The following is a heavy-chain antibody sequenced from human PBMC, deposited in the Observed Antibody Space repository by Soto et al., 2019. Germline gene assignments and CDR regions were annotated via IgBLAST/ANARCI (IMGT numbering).Heavy chain of an antibody. Sequence: PVGSLRLACAASVFTFSSYEMNWVRQSPGKGLEWVSYISSSGSTIYYADSVKGRFTISRDNAKNSLYLQMNSLRAEDTAVYYCARDGLPAHGVGMDVWGQGTLVTVSS. CDR1: VFTFSSYE. CDR2: ISSSGSTI. D-gene: IGHD2-2*01. V-gene: IGHV3-48*03. CDR3: ARDGLPAHGVGMDV. J-gene: IGHJ6*02.